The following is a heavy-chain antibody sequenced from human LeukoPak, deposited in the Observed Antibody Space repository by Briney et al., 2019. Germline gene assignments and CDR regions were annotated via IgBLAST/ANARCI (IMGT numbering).Heavy chain of an antibody. CDR3: AREGEVQLERPFFDY. J-gene: IGHJ4*02. CDR2: ISYDGSNK. CDR1: GFTFSSYG. V-gene: IGHV3-30*03. Sequence: PGRSLRLSCAASGFTFSSYGMHWVRQAPGKGLEWVAVISYDGSNKYYADSVKGRFTISRDNSKNTLYLQMNSLRAEDTAVYYCAREGEVQLERPFFDYWGQGTLVTVSS. D-gene: IGHD1-1*01.